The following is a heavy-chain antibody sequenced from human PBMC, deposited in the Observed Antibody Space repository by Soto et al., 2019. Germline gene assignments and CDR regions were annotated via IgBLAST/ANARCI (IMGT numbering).Heavy chain of an antibody. Sequence: QITLKESGPTLVKPTQTLTLTCTFSGFSLSTSGVSVGWIRQPPGKALEWLPLIYWDDEKRYSPSLKSRLTITKDTSKSQVVLKMTNMDPVDTATYYCAHSALQTGDFDYWGQGTLVTVSS. CDR2: IYWDDEK. D-gene: IGHD1-26*01. CDR1: GFSLSTSGVS. V-gene: IGHV2-5*02. CDR3: AHSALQTGDFDY. J-gene: IGHJ4*02.